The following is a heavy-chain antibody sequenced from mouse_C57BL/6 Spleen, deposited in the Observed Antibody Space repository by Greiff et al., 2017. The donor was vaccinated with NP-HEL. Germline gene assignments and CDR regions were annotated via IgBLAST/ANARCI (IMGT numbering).Heavy chain of an antibody. CDR2: IYPRSGTT. D-gene: IGHD2-2*01. J-gene: IGHJ2*01. CDR3: ARAGYPGYFDY. Sequence: QVQLQQSGAELARPGASVKLSCKASGYTFTSSGISWVKQRTGQGLEWIGEIYPRSGTTYYNEKFKGKATLTADKSSSTAYMELRSLTSEDSAVYFCARAGYPGYFDYWGQGTTLTVSS. V-gene: IGHV1-81*01. CDR1: GYTFTSSG.